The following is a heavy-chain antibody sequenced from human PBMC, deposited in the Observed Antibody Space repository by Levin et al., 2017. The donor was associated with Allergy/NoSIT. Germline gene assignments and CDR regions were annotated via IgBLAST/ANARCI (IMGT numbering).Heavy chain of an antibody. CDR1: GGSISSGGYS. CDR2: IYLSGST. CDR3: ARVAGYSYVYYFDY. V-gene: IGHV4-30-2*01. Sequence: LRLSCAVSGGSISSGGYSWSWIRQPPGKGLEWIGNIYLSGSTYYNPSLKSRVTISLDRSKNQFSLNLSSVTAADTAVYYCARVAGYSYVYYFDYWGQGTLVTVSS. D-gene: IGHD5-18*01. J-gene: IGHJ4*02.